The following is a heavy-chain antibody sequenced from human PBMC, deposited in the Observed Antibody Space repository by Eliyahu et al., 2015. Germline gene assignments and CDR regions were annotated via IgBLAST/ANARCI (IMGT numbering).Heavy chain of an antibody. V-gene: IGHV3-21*01. J-gene: IGHJ2*01. D-gene: IGHD1-26*01. CDR1: GFTFSSYS. CDR3: ARETYSGSQEGFDL. CDR2: ISSIISYI. Sequence: EVQLVESGGGLVKPGGSLRLSCAASGFTFSSYSMNWVRQAPGKGLEWVSSISSIISYIYYADSVKGRFTISRDNAKNXLYLQMNSLRAEDTAVYYCARETYSGSQEGFDLWGRGTLVTVSS.